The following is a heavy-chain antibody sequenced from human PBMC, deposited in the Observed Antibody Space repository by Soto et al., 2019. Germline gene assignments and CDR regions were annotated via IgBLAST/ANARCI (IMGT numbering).Heavy chain of an antibody. CDR1: GYTFTSYA. CDR2: INAGNGNT. D-gene: IGHD3-22*01. CDR3: ARGSGYYYWDDY. J-gene: IGHJ4*02. Sequence: QVQLVQSGAEEKKSGASVKVSCKASGYTFTSYAMHWVRQAPGQRLEWMGWINAGNGNTKYSQKFQGRVTITRDTSASTAYMELSSLRSEATAVYYCARGSGYYYWDDYWGQGTLVTVSS. V-gene: IGHV1-3*05.